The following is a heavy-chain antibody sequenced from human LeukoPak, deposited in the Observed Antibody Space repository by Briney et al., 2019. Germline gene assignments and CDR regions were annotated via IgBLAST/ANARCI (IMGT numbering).Heavy chain of an antibody. Sequence: ASVKVSCKASGYTFTGYYIHWVRQAPGQGLEWMGWINTKSGGTNYAQRLQGRVTLTRDTSINTSYMELSRLRSDDTAVYYCARVDPLNLGIPDFWGQGSLVTVSS. D-gene: IGHD3-16*01. J-gene: IGHJ4*02. V-gene: IGHV1-2*02. CDR2: INTKSGGT. CDR1: GYTFTGYY. CDR3: ARVDPLNLGIPDF.